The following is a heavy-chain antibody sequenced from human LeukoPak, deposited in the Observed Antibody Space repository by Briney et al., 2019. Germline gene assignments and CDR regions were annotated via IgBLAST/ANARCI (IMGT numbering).Heavy chain of an antibody. CDR2: IKPDGSQK. CDR1: GFTFSSSW. CDR3: VTWYSNTNY. V-gene: IGHV3-7*01. D-gene: IGHD1-26*01. Sequence: GGSLRLSCAASGFTFSSSWMSWLRQAPGEGLEWVAHIKPDGSQKYYVDSVKGRFTISRDNAKNSLDLQMNNLRAEDTAVYCCVTWYSNTNYWGQGALVTVSS. J-gene: IGHJ4*02.